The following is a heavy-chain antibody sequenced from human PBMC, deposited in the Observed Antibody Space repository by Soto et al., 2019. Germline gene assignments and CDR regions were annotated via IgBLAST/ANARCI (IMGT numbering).Heavy chain of an antibody. Sequence: SVKVSCKAAGGTFSSYAISWVRQAPGQGLEWMGGIIPIFGTANYAQKFQGRVTITADESTSTAYMELSSLRSEDTAVYYCASRTKQLLWFGELVYWGQGPLVPVSS. J-gene: IGHJ4*02. V-gene: IGHV1-69*13. D-gene: IGHD3-10*01. CDR2: IIPIFGTA. CDR3: ASRTKQLLWFGELVY. CDR1: GGTFSSYA.